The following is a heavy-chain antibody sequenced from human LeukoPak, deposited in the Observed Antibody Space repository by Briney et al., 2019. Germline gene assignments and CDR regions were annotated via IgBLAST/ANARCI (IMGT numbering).Heavy chain of an antibody. Sequence: GGSLRLSCAASGFTFSSYAMSWVRQAPGKGLEWVSSISGSGGSTYYADSVKGRFTISRDNSKNTLYLQMNSLRAEDTAVYYCANSEQWLVVDYWGQGTLVTVSS. D-gene: IGHD6-19*01. V-gene: IGHV3-23*01. CDR1: GFTFSSYA. CDR2: ISGSGGST. J-gene: IGHJ4*02. CDR3: ANSEQWLVVDY.